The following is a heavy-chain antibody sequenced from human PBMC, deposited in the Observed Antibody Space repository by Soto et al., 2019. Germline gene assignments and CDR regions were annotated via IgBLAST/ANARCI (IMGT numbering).Heavy chain of an antibody. CDR1: GCSISSGGYY. CDR3: ARDLWGYCGTDCYPLDV. CDR2: IYNRGST. D-gene: IGHD2-21*02. Sequence: SDTLSLTCTVSGCSISSGGYYWSWSRQHPGKGLEWIGYIYNRGSTDYNPSLKSRVTISVDTSKNQFSLKLNAVTAADTAVYYCARDLWGYCGTDCYPLDVWGQGTTVT. V-gene: IGHV4-61*08. J-gene: IGHJ6*02.